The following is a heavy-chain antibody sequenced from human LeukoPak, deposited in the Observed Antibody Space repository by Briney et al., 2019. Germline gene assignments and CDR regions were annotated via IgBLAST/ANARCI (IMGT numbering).Heavy chain of an antibody. J-gene: IGHJ4*02. CDR2: ISAYNGNT. Sequence: ASVKVSCKASGYTFTSYGISWVRQAPGQGLEWMGWISAYNGNTNYAQKLQGRVTMTTDTSTSTAYMELRSLRSDDTAVYYCAREYCSSTSCYRKGFVYWGQGTLVTVSS. CDR3: AREYCSSTSCYRKGFVY. D-gene: IGHD2-2*01. V-gene: IGHV1-18*01. CDR1: GYTFTSYG.